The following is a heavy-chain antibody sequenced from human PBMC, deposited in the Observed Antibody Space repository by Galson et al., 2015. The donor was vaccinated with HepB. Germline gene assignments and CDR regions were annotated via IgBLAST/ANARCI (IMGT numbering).Heavy chain of an antibody. D-gene: IGHD2-8*01. Sequence: SLRLSCAASGFTFSSYSMNWVRQAPGKGLEWVSSISSSSSYIYYADSVKGRFTISRDNAKYSLYLQMNSLRAEDTAVYYCARGNQYAPYPFDYWGQGTLVTVSS. CDR1: GFTFSSYS. CDR2: ISSSSSYI. V-gene: IGHV3-21*01. CDR3: ARGNQYAPYPFDY. J-gene: IGHJ4*02.